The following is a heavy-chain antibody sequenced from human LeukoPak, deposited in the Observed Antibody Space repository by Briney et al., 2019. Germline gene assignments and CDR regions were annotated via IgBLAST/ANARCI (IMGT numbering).Heavy chain of an antibody. D-gene: IGHD5-18*01. CDR3: ARVSGYSYGKGYFDY. CDR2: INHSGST. V-gene: IGHV4-34*01. J-gene: IGHJ4*02. CDR1: GGSFSGYY. Sequence: SSETLSLTCAAYGGSFSGYYWSWIRQPPGKGLEWIGEINHSGSTNYNPSLKSRVTISVDTSKNQFSLKLSSVTAADTAVYYCARVSGYSYGKGYFDYWGQGTLVTVSS.